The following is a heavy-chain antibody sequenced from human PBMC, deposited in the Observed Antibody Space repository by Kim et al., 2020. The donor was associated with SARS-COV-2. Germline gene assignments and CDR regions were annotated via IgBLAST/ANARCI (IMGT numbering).Heavy chain of an antibody. CDR1: GGSISSSSYY. D-gene: IGHD4-17*01. Sequence: SETLSLTCTVSGGSISSSSYYWGWIRQPPGKGLEWIGSIYYSGSTYYNPSLKSRVTISVDTSKNQFSLKLSSVTAADTAVYYCAYGDLVIEYFQHWGQGTLVTVSS. CDR3: AYGDLVIEYFQH. V-gene: IGHV4-39*01. J-gene: IGHJ1*01. CDR2: IYYSGST.